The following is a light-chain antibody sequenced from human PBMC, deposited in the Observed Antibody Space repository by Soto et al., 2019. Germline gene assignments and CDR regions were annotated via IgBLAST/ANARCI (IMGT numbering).Light chain of an antibody. CDR3: QQRSNWPRST. V-gene: IGKV3D-20*02. CDR2: GAS. CDR1: QSVSSSY. J-gene: IGKJ4*01. Sequence: ETVMTQSPATLSVSPGERATLSCRASQSVSSSYLAWYQQKPGQAPRLLIYGASSRATGIPARFSGSGSGTDFTLTISSLEPEDFAVYYCQQRSNWPRSTFGGGTKVDIK.